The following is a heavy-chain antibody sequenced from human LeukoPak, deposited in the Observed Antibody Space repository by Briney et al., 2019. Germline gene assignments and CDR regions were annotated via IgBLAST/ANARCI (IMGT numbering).Heavy chain of an antibody. Sequence: SETLSLTCTVSGGSISSYYWSWIRQPPGKGLEWIGYIYYSGSTNYNPSLKSRVTISVDTSKNQFSLKLSSVTAADTAVYYCARVRQDDYGDYEVFDYWGQGTLVTVS. CDR2: IYYSGST. CDR3: ARVRQDDYGDYEVFDY. CDR1: GGSISSYY. V-gene: IGHV4-59*01. J-gene: IGHJ4*02. D-gene: IGHD4-17*01.